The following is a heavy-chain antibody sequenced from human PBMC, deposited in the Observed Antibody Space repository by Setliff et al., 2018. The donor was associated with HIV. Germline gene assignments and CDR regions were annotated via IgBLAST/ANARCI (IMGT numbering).Heavy chain of an antibody. CDR1: GYSISSGYY. D-gene: IGHD2-21*02. CDR3: TPIHNYTDHCPDS. V-gene: IGHV3-15*01. CDR2: IKSRTVTETT. Sequence: PSETLSLTCTVSGYSISSGYYWGWIRQPPGKGLEWVGRIKSRTVTETTDVAAPVKGRFTISRDDSQNMVYLQMNSLKTEDTAMYYCTPIHNYTDHCPDSWGQGTLVTVSS. J-gene: IGHJ5*01.